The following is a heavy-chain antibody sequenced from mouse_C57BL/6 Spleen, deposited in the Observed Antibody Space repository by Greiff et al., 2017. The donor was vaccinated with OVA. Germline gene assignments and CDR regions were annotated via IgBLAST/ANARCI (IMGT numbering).Heavy chain of an antibody. V-gene: IGHV2-2*01. CDR2: IWSGGST. CDR3: ARNGNYYGSSLFDY. D-gene: IGHD1-1*01. CDR1: GFSLTSYG. Sequence: QVQLKESGPGLVQPSQSLSITCTVSGFSLTSYGVHWVRQSPGKGLEWLGVIWSGGSTDYNAAFISRLSISKDNSKSQVFFKMNSLQADDTAIYYRARNGNYYGSSLFDYWGQGTTLTVSS. J-gene: IGHJ2*01.